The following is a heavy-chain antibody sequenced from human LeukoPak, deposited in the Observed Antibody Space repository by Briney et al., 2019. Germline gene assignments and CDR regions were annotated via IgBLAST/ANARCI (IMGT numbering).Heavy chain of an antibody. J-gene: IGHJ4*02. Sequence: QAGGSLRLSCAASGFTFDDYAMHWVRQAPGKGLEWVSLISGDGGSTYYADSVKGRFTISRDNSKNSLYLQMNSLRTEDTALYYCAKGRYCSGGSCYYFDYWGQGTLVTVSS. D-gene: IGHD2-15*01. CDR1: GFTFDDYA. V-gene: IGHV3-43*02. CDR3: AKGRYCSGGSCYYFDY. CDR2: ISGDGGST.